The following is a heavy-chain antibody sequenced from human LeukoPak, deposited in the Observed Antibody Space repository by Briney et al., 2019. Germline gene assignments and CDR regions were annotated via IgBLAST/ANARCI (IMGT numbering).Heavy chain of an antibody. J-gene: IGHJ4*02. V-gene: IGHV3-21*01. D-gene: IGHD4-23*01. CDR2: ISSSSSYI. CDR1: GFTFSSYS. Sequence: PGGSLRLSCAASGFTFSSYSTSWVRQAPGKGLEWVSSISSSSSYIYYADSVKGRFTISRDNAKNSLYLQMNSLRDEDTAVYYCARVTTGKGGNADYWGQGTLVTVSS. CDR3: ARVTTGKGGNADY.